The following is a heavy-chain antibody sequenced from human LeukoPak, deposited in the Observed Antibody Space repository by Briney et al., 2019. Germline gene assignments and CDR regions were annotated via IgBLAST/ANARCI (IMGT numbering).Heavy chain of an antibody. CDR3: AKGYGMDV. V-gene: IGHV3-30*18. CDR2: ISYDGSNK. J-gene: IGHJ6*02. CDR1: GSTFSSYG. Sequence: GGSLRLSCAASGSTFSSYGMHWVRQAPGKGLEWVAVISYDGSNKYYADSVKGRFTISRDNSKNTLYLQMNSLRAEDTAVYYCAKGYGMDVWGQGTTVTVSS.